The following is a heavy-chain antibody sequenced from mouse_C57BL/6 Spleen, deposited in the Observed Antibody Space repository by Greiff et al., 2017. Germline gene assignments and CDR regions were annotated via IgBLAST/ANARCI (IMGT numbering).Heavy chain of an antibody. V-gene: IGHV1-61*01. D-gene: IGHD1-1*01. CDR2: IYPSDSET. J-gene: IGHJ1*03. CDR3: ARDYGSSYGDFDV. Sequence: QVQLQQPGAELVRPGSSVKLSCKASGYTFTSYWLDWVKQRPGQGLEWIGNIYPSDSETHYNQKFKDKATLTVDKSSRTAYMQLSRLTSEDSAVYYCARDYGSSYGDFDVWGTGTTVTVSS. CDR1: GYTFTSYW.